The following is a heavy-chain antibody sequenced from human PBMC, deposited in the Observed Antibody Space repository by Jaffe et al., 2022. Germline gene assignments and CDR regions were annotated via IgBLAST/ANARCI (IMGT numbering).Heavy chain of an antibody. J-gene: IGHJ6*03. CDR2: IKSKTDGGTT. V-gene: IGHV3-15*01. CDR3: TTGLSPPQHYDFWSGYYFSQKENYYYYYMDV. CDR1: GFTFSNAW. Sequence: EVQLVESGGGLVKPGGSLRLSCAASGFTFSNAWMSWVRQAPGKGLEWVGRIKSKTDGGTTDYAAPVKGRFTISRDDSKNTLYLQMNSLKTEDTAVYYCTTGLSPPQHYDFWSGYYFSQKENYYYYYMDVWGKGTTVTVSS. D-gene: IGHD3-3*01.